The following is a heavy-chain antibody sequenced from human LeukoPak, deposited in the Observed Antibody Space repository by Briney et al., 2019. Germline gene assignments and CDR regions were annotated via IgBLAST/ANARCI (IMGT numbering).Heavy chain of an antibody. CDR3: VKDSSSGSYFDY. CDR1: RFILSRYA. V-gene: IGHV3-64D*06. J-gene: IGHJ4*02. D-gene: IGHD3-10*01. CDR2: ISSNGGST. Sequence: GGSLRLSCSASRFILSRYAMHWVRQAPGKGLEYVSAISSNGGSTYYADSVKGRFTISRDNSRNTLHLQMSSLRVEDTAVYYCVKDSSSGSYFDYWGQGTLVTVSS.